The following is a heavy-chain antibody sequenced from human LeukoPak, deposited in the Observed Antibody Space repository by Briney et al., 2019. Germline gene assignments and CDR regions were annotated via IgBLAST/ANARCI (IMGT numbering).Heavy chain of an antibody. CDR1: VGTFSGYV. V-gene: IGHV1-69*01. CDR2: FIAIFGPA. D-gene: IGHD2-2*01. CDR3: ARVPIGYCSSTSCYVYYYYMDV. Sequence: GPSVKVSCEASVGTFSGYVISSVRQAPGPGLEWMGGFIAIFGPANYAQKFQGRDTLTADESTSTAYMELSSLRSADTAVYYCARVPIGYCSSTSCYVYYYYMDVWGKGTTVTVSS. J-gene: IGHJ6*03.